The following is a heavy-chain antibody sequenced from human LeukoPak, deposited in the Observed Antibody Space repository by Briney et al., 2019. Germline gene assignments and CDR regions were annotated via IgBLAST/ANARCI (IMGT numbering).Heavy chain of an antibody. CDR1: GFTFSSYS. D-gene: IGHD3-22*01. Sequence: PGGSLRLSCAASGFTFSSYSMNWVRQAPGKGLEWVSYISSSSSTIYYADSVKGRFTISRDNAKNSLYLQMNSLRAEDTAVYYCARDWPSSGYYHPLGAFDIWGQGTMVTVSS. CDR3: ARDWPSSGYYHPLGAFDI. V-gene: IGHV3-48*01. CDR2: ISSSSSTI. J-gene: IGHJ3*02.